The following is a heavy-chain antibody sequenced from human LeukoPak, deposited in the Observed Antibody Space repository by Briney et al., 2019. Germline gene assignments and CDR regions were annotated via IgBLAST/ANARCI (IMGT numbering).Heavy chain of an antibody. Sequence: ASVKVSCKASGYTFTSYGISWVRQAPGQGLEWMGWISAYNGNTNFAQKLQGRATMTTDTSTSTAYMELRSLRSDDTAVYYCALVGTTGTTDYWGQGTLVTVSS. CDR3: ALVGTTGTTDY. V-gene: IGHV1-18*01. D-gene: IGHD1-1*01. CDR2: ISAYNGNT. J-gene: IGHJ4*02. CDR1: GYTFTSYG.